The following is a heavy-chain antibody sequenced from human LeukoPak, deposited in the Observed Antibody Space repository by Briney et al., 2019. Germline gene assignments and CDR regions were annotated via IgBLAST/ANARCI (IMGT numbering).Heavy chain of an antibody. D-gene: IGHD3-10*01. V-gene: IGHV1-2*02. CDR1: GYTFTGYY. J-gene: IGHJ6*02. CDR2: INPNSGGT. CDR3: ARDWSYYGSGGLSGMDV. Sequence: GASVKVSYKASGYTFTGYYMHWVRQAPGQGLEWMGWINPNSGGTNYAQKFQGRVTMTRDTSISTAYMELSRLRSDDTAVYYCARDWSYYGSGGLSGMDVWGQGTTVTVSS.